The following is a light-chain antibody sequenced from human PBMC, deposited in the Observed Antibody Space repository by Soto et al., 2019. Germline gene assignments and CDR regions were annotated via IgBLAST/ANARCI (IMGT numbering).Light chain of an antibody. J-gene: IGKJ1*01. V-gene: IGKV3D-15*01. CDR2: GAS. CDR1: QSVRGN. CDR3: HQYNDWRT. Sequence: ETVMTQSPATLSVSPGERATLSCRASQSVRGNLAWYQQKPGQAPRLLIYGASTRATGIPARFSGSGSGTEFTLTISSLQSEDFAVYYCHQYNDWRTFGQGTKVEMK.